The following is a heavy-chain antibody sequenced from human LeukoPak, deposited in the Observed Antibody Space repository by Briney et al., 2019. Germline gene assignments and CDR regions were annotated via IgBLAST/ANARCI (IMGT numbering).Heavy chain of an antibody. CDR2: LNIDGSST. CDR3: ARDSASSGWYRANAFNI. V-gene: IGHV3-74*01. J-gene: IGHJ3*02. D-gene: IGHD6-19*01. Sequence: GGSLRLSCAASGFTFSNYWMHWVRQAPGMGWVWVSRLNIDGSSTSDADSVKGRFTISRDNAKNTLYLQMNSLRAEDTAVYFCARDSASSGWYRANAFNIWGQGTMVTVSS. CDR1: GFTFSNYW.